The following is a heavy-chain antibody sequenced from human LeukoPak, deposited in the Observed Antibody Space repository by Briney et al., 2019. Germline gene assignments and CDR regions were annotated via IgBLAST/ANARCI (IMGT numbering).Heavy chain of an antibody. V-gene: IGHV3-21*01. Sequence: GGSLRLSCAAPGFTFSSYSMNWVRQAPGKGLEWVSSISSSSSYIYYADSVKGRFTISRDNAKNSLYLQMNSLRAEDTAVYYCARDRRSSSWYMYYDSSGYYVVDYWGQGTLVTVSS. CDR3: ARDRRSSSWYMYYDSSGYYVVDY. J-gene: IGHJ4*02. D-gene: IGHD3-22*01. CDR1: GFTFSSYS. CDR2: ISSSSSYI.